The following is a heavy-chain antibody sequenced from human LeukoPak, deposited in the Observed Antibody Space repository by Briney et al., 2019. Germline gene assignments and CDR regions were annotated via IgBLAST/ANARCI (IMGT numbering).Heavy chain of an antibody. D-gene: IGHD3-10*01. CDR1: GFTFSTYA. Sequence: PGGSLRLSCAASGFTFSTYAMSWVRQAPGKGLEWVSVISGSGVSTYYADSVKGRFTISRDNSKNTMSLQMISLRGEDTAVYYCAKSHSGVNDGIDIWGQGTMVTVSS. CDR3: AKSHSGVNDGIDI. J-gene: IGHJ3*02. CDR2: ISGSGVST. V-gene: IGHV3-23*01.